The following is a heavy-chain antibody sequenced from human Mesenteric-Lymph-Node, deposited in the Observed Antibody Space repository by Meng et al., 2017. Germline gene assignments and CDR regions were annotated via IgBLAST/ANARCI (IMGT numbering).Heavy chain of an antibody. CDR3: ARGIIKSTRSIMSTGQQWLDHTDV. CDR1: GGTFSSYT. Sequence: SVKVSCKASGGTFSSYTISWVRQAPGQGLEWMGRIIPILGIANYAQKFQGRVTITADKSTSTAYMELSSLRSEDTAVYYCARGIIKSTRSIMSTGQQWLDHTDVWGQGTTVT. D-gene: IGHD6-19*01. V-gene: IGHV1-69*02. J-gene: IGHJ6*02. CDR2: IIPILGIA.